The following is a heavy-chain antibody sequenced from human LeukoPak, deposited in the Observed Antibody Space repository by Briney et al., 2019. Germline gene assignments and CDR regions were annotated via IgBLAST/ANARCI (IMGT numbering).Heavy chain of an antibody. V-gene: IGHV3-53*01. J-gene: IGHJ4*02. Sequence: GGSLRLSCAASGLTGSHNYVSWVRQAPGKGLEWVSAIHTSGDTCYADSVKGRFTISRDNSKNTLYLQMNSLRAEDTAVYYCAKSFEVASLSNFDYWGQGTLVTVSS. CDR2: IHTSGDT. CDR3: AKSFEVASLSNFDY. CDR1: GLTGSHNY. D-gene: IGHD3-9*01.